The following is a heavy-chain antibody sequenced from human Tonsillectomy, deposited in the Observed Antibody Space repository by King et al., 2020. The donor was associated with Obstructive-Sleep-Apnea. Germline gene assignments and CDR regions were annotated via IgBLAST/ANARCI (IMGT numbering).Heavy chain of an antibody. V-gene: IGHV3-30*04. CDR3: VRFDGGHAGAYQYNYALDV. CDR2: ISTDGRNK. Sequence: VQLVESGGGVVQSGRSLRLSCAASGFTFSSYAMHWVRQAPGKGLDWVAGISTDGRNKYYTDSVKGRFTISRDNSKNTLYVQMNSLRVEDTAVYYCVRFDGGHAGAYQYNYALDVWGQGTTVTVSS. D-gene: IGHD2-15*01. J-gene: IGHJ6*02. CDR1: GFTFSSYA.